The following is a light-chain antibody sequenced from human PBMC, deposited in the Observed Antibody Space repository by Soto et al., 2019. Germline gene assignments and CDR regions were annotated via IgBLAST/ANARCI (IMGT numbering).Light chain of an antibody. CDR1: KLGDKY. J-gene: IGLJ2*01. V-gene: IGLV3-1*01. CDR3: QAWDSSLVV. CDR2: QDS. Sequence: SYELTQPPSVSVSPGQTASITCFGDKLGDKYACWYQQKPGQSPVLVIYQDSKRPSGIPERFSGSNSGNTATLTISGTQAMDEADYYCQAWDSSLVVFGGGTKLAAL.